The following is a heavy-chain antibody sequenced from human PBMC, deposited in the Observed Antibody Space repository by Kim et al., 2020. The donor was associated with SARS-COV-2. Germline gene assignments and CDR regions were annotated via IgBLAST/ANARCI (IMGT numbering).Heavy chain of an antibody. V-gene: IGHV3-9*01. CDR1: GFTFDDYA. CDR3: AKDKHWNYAPSFAY. J-gene: IGHJ4*02. CDR2: ISWNSGSI. D-gene: IGHD1-7*01. Sequence: GGSLRLSCAASGFTFDDYAMHWVRQAPGKGLEWVSGISWNSGSIGYADSVKGRFTISRDNAKNSLYLQMNSLRADDTALYYCAKDKHWNYAPSFAYWGQG.